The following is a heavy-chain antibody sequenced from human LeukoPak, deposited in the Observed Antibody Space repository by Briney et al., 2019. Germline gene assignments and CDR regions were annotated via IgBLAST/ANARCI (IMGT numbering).Heavy chain of an antibody. Sequence: GGSLRLSCAASGFTFSTFGMHWVRQAPGKGLEWVAVVWSDGNGKFHADPVKGRFTISRDNSKNTLYLQMNNLGAEDTAVYYCVRVLTVTFDSWGQGTLVTVSS. V-gene: IGHV3-33*01. J-gene: IGHJ4*02. CDR2: VWSDGNGK. CDR1: GFTFSTFG. D-gene: IGHD4-17*01. CDR3: VRVLTVTFDS.